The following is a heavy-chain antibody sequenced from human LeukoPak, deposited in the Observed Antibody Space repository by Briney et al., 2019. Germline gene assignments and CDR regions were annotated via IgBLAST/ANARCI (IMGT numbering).Heavy chain of an antibody. CDR1: GYTFTGYY. D-gene: IGHD3-9*01. V-gene: IGHV1-2*02. J-gene: IGHJ4*02. CDR3: ARDSGHYDILTGSATLEYYFDY. Sequence: ASVKVSCKASGYTFTGYYMHWVRQAPGQGLEWMEWINPNSGGTNYAQKFQGRVTMTRDTSISTAYMELSRLRSDDTAVYYCARDSGHYDILTGSATLEYYFDYWGQGTLVTVSS. CDR2: INPNSGGT.